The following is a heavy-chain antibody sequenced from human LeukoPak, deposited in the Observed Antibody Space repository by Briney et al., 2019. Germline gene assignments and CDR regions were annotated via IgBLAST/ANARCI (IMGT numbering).Heavy chain of an antibody. CDR3: ARGGEGSSWYWVYYFDY. J-gene: IGHJ4*02. CDR1: EFTFSNFW. CDR2: IKQDGSEK. Sequence: GGSLRLSCSASEFTFSNFWMSWVRQAPGKGPEWVANIKQDGSEKYYVDSVKGRFTISRDNAETSLHLQMNSLRAEDTAVYYCARGGEGSSWYWVYYFDYWGQGTLVTVSS. V-gene: IGHV3-7*01. D-gene: IGHD6-13*01.